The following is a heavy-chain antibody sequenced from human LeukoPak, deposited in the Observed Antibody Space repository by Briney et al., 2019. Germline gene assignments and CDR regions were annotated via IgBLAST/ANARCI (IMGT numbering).Heavy chain of an antibody. CDR2: ISAYNGNT. V-gene: IGHV1-18*01. CDR1: GYTFTSYG. Sequence: ASVKVSCKASGYTFTSYGISWVRQAPGQGLEWMGWISAYNGNTNYAQKLQGRVTMTTDTSTSTAYMELRSLRSDDTAVYYCAAGRYYGSGSWRIYYYGMDVWGQGTTVTVSS. D-gene: IGHD3-10*01. J-gene: IGHJ6*02. CDR3: AAGRYYGSGSWRIYYYGMDV.